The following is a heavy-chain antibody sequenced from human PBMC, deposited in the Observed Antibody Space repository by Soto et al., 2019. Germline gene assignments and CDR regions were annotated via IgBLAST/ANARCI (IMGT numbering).Heavy chain of an antibody. D-gene: IGHD1-7*01. V-gene: IGHV4-4*02. Sequence: SETLSLTCAVSGGSFTSNNWWTWVRQPPGQGLEWIGEIYRTGSTNYNPSLKSRVTISLDKSENQFSLKATSLTAADTAVYYCASRDPGTSVDYWGQGTLVTVSS. CDR3: ASRDPGTSVDY. J-gene: IGHJ4*02. CDR2: IYRTGST. CDR1: GGSFTSNNW.